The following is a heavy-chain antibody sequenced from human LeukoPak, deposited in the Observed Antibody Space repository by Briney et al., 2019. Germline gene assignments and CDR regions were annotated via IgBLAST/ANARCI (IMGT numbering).Heavy chain of an antibody. CDR3: ARGRVTAVAGSDY. CDR1: GFTFSSYG. J-gene: IGHJ4*02. V-gene: IGHV3-21*01. Sequence: GGSLRLSCAASGFTFSSYGMSWVRQAPGKGLEWVSSISSSSSYIYYADSVKGRFTISRDNAKNSLYLQMNSLRAEDTAVYYCARGRVTAVAGSDYWGQGTLVTVSS. D-gene: IGHD6-19*01. CDR2: ISSSSSYI.